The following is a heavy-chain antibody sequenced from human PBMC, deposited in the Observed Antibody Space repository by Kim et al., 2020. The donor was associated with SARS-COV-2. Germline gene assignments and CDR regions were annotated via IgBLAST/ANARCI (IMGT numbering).Heavy chain of an antibody. CDR2: IYSGGST. V-gene: IGHV3-53*01. D-gene: IGHD3-10*01. Sequence: GGSLRLSCAASGFTVSSNYMSWVRQAPGKGLEWVSVIYSGGSTYYADSVKGRFTISRDNSKNTLYLQMNSLRAEDTAVYYCAVLLRFRELFGVSSGYYGMDVWGQGTTVTVSS. CDR3: AVLLRFRELFGVSSGYYGMDV. J-gene: IGHJ6*02. CDR1: GFTVSSNY.